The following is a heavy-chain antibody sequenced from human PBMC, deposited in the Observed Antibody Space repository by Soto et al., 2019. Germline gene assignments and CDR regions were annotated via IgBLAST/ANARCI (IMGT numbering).Heavy chain of an antibody. CDR3: ARSPRSSPYFDY. CDR1: GYTFSNFW. CDR2: IYPGDYET. Sequence: PGESLKISCQCSGYTFSNFWIAWVRQLPGKGLEWMGIIYPGDYETRYSPSFHGKVTISADGSIGTAYLQWSSLEASDSAFYFCARSPRSSPYFDYWGQGALVTVSS. D-gene: IGHD6-13*01. J-gene: IGHJ4*02. V-gene: IGHV5-51*01.